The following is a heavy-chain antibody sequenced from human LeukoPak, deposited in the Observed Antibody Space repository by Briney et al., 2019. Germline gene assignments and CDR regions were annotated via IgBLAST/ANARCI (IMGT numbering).Heavy chain of an antibody. CDR3: ARVGLSDGDAFDI. V-gene: IGHV1-2*04. Sequence: ASVKVSCKASGYTFTGYYMHWVRQAPGQGLEWMGWINPNSGGTNYAQKFQGWVTMTRDTSISTAYMELSRLRSDDTAVYYCARVGLSDGDAFDIWGQGTMVTVSS. CDR1: GYTFTGYY. D-gene: IGHD5-24*01. J-gene: IGHJ3*02. CDR2: INPNSGGT.